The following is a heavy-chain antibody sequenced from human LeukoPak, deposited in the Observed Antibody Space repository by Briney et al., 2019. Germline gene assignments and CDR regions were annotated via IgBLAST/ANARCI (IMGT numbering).Heavy chain of an antibody. CDR3: ARGGSYLSAFDI. D-gene: IGHD1-26*01. V-gene: IGHV3-74*01. J-gene: IGHJ3*02. Sequence: GGSLRLSCAASGFTFSSYWMHWVRQAPGKGLVGVSRINSDGRSTNYADSVKGRFTISRDNSKNTLYLQMNSLRAEDTAVYYCARGGSYLSAFDIWGQGTMVTVSS. CDR2: INSDGRST. CDR1: GFTFSSYW.